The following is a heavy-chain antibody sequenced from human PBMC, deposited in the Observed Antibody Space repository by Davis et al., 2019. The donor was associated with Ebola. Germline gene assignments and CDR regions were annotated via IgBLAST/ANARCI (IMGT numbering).Heavy chain of an antibody. CDR3: ARFPVVYYYYGMDV. Sequence: GSLRLSCTVSGGSISSYYWSWIRQPPGKGLEWIGYIYYSGSTNYNQSLKSRVTISVDTSKNQFSLKLSSVTAAETAVYYCARFPVVYYYYGMDVWGQGTTVTVSS. CDR2: IYYSGST. D-gene: IGHD2-15*01. J-gene: IGHJ6*02. V-gene: IGHV4-59*12. CDR1: GGSISSYY.